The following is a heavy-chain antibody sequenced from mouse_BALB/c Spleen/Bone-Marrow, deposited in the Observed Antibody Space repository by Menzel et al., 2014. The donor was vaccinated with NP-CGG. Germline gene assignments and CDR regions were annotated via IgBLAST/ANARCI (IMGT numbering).Heavy chain of an antibody. D-gene: IGHD1-2*01. V-gene: IGHV1-4*02. CDR2: IVPRSGYT. Sequence: QVQLQQSASELARPGASVRLSCRASGYTFTGYTIQWVKQRPGQGLEWIGYIVPRSGYTDYNQKFKDKTTLTADKSSSTAYMQLSRLTSEDSAVYYCAREDITTAYLDYWGQGTTLTVSS. CDR1: GYTFTGYT. J-gene: IGHJ2*01. CDR3: AREDITTAYLDY.